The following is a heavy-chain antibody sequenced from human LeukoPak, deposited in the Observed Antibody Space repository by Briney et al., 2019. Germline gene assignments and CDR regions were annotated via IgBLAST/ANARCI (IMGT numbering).Heavy chain of an antibody. CDR1: GYTFTSYG. Sequence: ASVKVSCKASGYTFTSYGFSWVRQAPGQGLEWMGWINPNSGGTNYAQKFQGRVTMTRDTSISTAYMELSRLRSDDTAVYYCASGGPREKDYYYMDVWGKGPRSPSP. J-gene: IGHJ6*03. CDR2: INPNSGGT. D-gene: IGHD2-15*01. V-gene: IGHV1-2*02. CDR3: ASGGPREKDYYYMDV.